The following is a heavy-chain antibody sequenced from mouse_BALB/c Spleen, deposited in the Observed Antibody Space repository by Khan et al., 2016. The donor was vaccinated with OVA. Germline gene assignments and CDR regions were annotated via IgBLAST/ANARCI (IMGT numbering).Heavy chain of an antibody. CDR1: GYTFTGDS. Sequence: QVQLQQPGAELARPGASVKMSCKASGYTFTGDSMHWIKQRPGQGLEWIGYISPSNAYTNYNQKFKDKATLTADKSSSTAYMQLSSLTSEDSAVYYCARDFHYYGSRGALDYWGQGTSVTVSS. J-gene: IGHJ4*01. D-gene: IGHD1-1*01. CDR3: ARDFHYYGSRGALDY. CDR2: ISPSNAYT. V-gene: IGHV1-4*01.